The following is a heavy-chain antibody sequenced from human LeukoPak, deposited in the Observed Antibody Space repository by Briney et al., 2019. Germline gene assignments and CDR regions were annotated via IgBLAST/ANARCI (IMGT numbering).Heavy chain of an antibody. CDR3: ARRGYCSSTSCYEYWFDP. J-gene: IGHJ5*02. V-gene: IGHV4-39*01. CDR2: IYYSGST. D-gene: IGHD2-2*01. CDR1: GGSISSSSYY. Sequence: PSETLSLTCTVSGGSISSSSYYWGWIRQPPGKGLEWIGIIYYSGSTYYNPSLKSRLTISVDTSKNQFSLKLSSVTATDTAVYYCARRGYCSSTSCYEYWFDPWGQGPLVTVSS.